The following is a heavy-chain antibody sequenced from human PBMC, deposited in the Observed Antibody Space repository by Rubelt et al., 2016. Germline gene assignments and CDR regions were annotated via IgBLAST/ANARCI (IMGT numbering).Heavy chain of an antibody. D-gene: IGHD6-13*01. Sequence: VQLQQWGAGLLKPSETLSLTRAVYGGSFSGYYWSWIRQPPGKGLEWVSYISSSSTIYYADSVKGRFTISRDNAKNSLYLQMNSLRAEDTAVYYCARDGMQQLVASYFDYWGQGTLVTVSS. J-gene: IGHJ4*02. CDR1: GGSFSGYY. V-gene: IGHV3-69-1*01. CDR2: ISSSSTI. CDR3: ARDGMQQLVASYFDY.